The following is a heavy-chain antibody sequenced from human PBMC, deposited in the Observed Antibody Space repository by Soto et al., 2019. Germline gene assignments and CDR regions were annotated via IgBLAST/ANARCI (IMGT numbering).Heavy chain of an antibody. D-gene: IGHD3-16*01. CDR1: GFTFSSYA. Sequence: PGGPLSLSCAASGFTFSSYAMSWVRQAPGKGLEWVSAISGGGVSTYYADSVKGLFTISRDNSKNTLYLQMNSLRAEDTAVYYCAKDWGYYDYVWGTTGVADYWGQGTLVTVSS. J-gene: IGHJ4*02. V-gene: IGHV3-23*01. CDR3: AKDWGYYDYVWGTTGVADY. CDR2: ISGGGVST.